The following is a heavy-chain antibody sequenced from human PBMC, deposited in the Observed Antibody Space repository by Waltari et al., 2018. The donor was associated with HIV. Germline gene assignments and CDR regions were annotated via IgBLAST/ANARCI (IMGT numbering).Heavy chain of an antibody. D-gene: IGHD5-18*01. J-gene: IGHJ4*02. CDR2: MYHSGST. CDR1: GYSISSGYY. CDR3: ARFLGGYMGY. Sequence: QVQLQESGPGLVTPSETLSLTCVVSGYSISSGYYWGWIRQPPGKGLEWVGSMYHSGSTYYSPSLKSRVTISVDTSKNQFSLKLSSVTAADTAVYYCARFLGGYMGYWGQGTLVTVSS. V-gene: IGHV4-38-2*01.